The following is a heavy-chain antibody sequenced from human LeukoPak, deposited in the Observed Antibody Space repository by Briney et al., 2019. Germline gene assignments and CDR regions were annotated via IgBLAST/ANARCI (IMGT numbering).Heavy chain of an antibody. V-gene: IGHV3-30*18. Sequence: GGSLRLSCAASGFTFSSYGMHWVRQAPGKGLEWVAVISYDGSNKYHADSVKGRFTISRDNSKNTLYLQMNSLRAEDTAVYYCAKVLGYCSSTSCYALSYGMDVWGQGTTVTVSS. CDR1: GFTFSSYG. CDR2: ISYDGSNK. J-gene: IGHJ6*02. D-gene: IGHD2-2*01. CDR3: AKVLGYCSSTSCYALSYGMDV.